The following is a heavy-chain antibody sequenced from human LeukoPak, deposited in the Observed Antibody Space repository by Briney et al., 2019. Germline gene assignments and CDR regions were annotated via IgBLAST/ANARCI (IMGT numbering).Heavy chain of an antibody. CDR1: GGSISSYY. D-gene: IGHD6-13*01. Sequence: SETLSLTCTVSGGSISSYYWSWIRQPAGKGLEWIGRIYTSGSTNYDPSLKSRVTMSVDTSKNQFSLKLSSVTAADTAVYYCARGEQQLVGDWFDPWGQRTLVTVSS. V-gene: IGHV4-4*07. CDR2: IYTSGST. J-gene: IGHJ5*02. CDR3: ARGEQQLVGDWFDP.